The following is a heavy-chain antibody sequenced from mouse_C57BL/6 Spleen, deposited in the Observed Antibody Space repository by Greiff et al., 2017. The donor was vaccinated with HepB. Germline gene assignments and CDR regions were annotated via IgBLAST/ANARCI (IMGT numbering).Heavy chain of an antibody. Sequence: VKLQQSGAELVKPGASVKLSCKASGYTFTEYTIHWVKQRSGQGLEWIGWFYPGSGSIKYNEKFKDKATLTADKSSSTVYMELSRLTSEDSAVYFCARHEPYYYGSSYRYAMDYWGQGTSVTVSS. D-gene: IGHD1-1*01. J-gene: IGHJ4*01. CDR2: FYPGSGSI. CDR1: GYTFTEYT. V-gene: IGHV1-62-2*01. CDR3: ARHEPYYYGSSYRYAMDY.